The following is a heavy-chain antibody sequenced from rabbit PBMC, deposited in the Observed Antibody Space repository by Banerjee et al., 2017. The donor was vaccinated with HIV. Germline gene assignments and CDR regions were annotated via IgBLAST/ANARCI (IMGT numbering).Heavy chain of an antibody. CDR2: IGTGTGST. J-gene: IGHJ4*01. CDR3: ARGDGSSSGYPYNL. Sequence: QSLEESGGDLVKPGASLTLTCTASGFSFSSIYYMCWVRQAPGKGLEWIACIGTGTGSTYYASWAKGRFTISKSSSTTVTLQMTSLTAADTATYFCARGDGSSSGYPYNLWGPGTLVTVS. V-gene: IGHV1S40*01. D-gene: IGHD1-1*01. CDR1: GFSFSSIYY.